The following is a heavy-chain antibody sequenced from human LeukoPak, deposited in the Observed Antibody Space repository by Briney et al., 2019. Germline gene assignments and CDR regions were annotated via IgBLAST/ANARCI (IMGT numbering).Heavy chain of an antibody. CDR1: GFTFSSYA. J-gene: IGHJ4*02. CDR2: ISGSGGST. Sequence: PGGSLRLSCAASGFTFSSYAMSWVRQAPGKGLEWVSAISGSGGSTYYADSVKGRFTISRDNSKNTLYLQMNSLRAEDTAVYYCAKPNYDFWSGYYYFDYRGQGTLVTVSS. D-gene: IGHD3-3*01. CDR3: AKPNYDFWSGYYYFDY. V-gene: IGHV3-23*01.